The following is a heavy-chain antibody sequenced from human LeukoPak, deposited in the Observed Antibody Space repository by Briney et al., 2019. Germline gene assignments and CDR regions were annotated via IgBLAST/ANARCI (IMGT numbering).Heavy chain of an antibody. Sequence: GGSLRLSCAAFGFKFDDYAMHWVRQAPGKGLEWVSGLSWNSGSIGYADSVKGRFTISRDNAKNSLYLQMNSLRAEDTAVYYCARRQWLAPHFDYWGQGTLVTVSS. CDR3: ARRQWLAPHFDY. J-gene: IGHJ4*02. V-gene: IGHV3-9*01. CDR1: GFKFDDYA. CDR2: LSWNSGSI. D-gene: IGHD6-19*01.